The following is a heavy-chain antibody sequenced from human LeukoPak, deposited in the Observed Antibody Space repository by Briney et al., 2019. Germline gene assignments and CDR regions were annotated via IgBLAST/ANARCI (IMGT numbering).Heavy chain of an antibody. CDR1: GFTVSSNY. CDR2: IYSGGST. CDR3: ARGHTAMVIPDDDAFDI. V-gene: IGHV3-53*04. J-gene: IGHJ3*02. Sequence: GGSLRLSCAASGFTVSSNYMSWVRQAPGKGLEWVSVIYSGGSTYYADSVKGRFTISRHNSKNTLYLQMNSLRAEDTAVYYCARGHTAMVIPDDDAFDIWGQGTMVTVSS. D-gene: IGHD5-18*01.